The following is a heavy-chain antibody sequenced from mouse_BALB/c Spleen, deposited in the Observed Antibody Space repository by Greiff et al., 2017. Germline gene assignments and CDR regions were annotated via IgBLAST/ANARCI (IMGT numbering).Heavy chain of an antibody. CDR1: GYTFTSYW. V-gene: IGHV1-69*02. Sequence: VQLQQSGAELVRPGASVKLSCKASGYTFTSYWINWVKQRPGQGLEWIGNIYPSDSYTNYNQKFKDKATLTVDKSSSTAYMQLSSPTSEDSAVYYCTRRDYDEGYYFDYWGQGTTLTVSS. CDR3: TRRDYDEGYYFDY. CDR2: IYPSDSYT. D-gene: IGHD2-4*01. J-gene: IGHJ2*01.